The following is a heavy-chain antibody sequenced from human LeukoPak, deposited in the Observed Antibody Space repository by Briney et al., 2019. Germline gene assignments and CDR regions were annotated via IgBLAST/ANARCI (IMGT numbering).Heavy chain of an antibody. Sequence: SAKVSCKASGGTFSSYAISWVRQAPGQGLEWMGGIIPIFGTANYAQKFQGRVTITTDESTSTAYMELSSLRSEDTAVYYCARAPTYCSSTSCSQGMDVWGKGTTVTVSS. J-gene: IGHJ6*03. V-gene: IGHV1-69*05. CDR3: ARAPTYCSSTSCSQGMDV. CDR2: IIPIFGTA. D-gene: IGHD2-2*01. CDR1: GGTFSSYA.